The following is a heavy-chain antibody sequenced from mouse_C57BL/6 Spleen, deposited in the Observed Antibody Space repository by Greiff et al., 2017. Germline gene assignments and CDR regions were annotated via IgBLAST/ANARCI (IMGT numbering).Heavy chain of an antibody. CDR3: TRAGGNHGYFDV. CDR2: ISSGGDYI. D-gene: IGHD2-1*01. Sequence: EVQLVESGEGLVKPGGSLKLSCAASGFTFSSYAMSWVRQTPERRLEWVAYISSGGDYIYYADTVKGRFTISRDNARNTLYLQMSSLKSEDTAMYYCTRAGGNHGYFDVWGTGTTVTVSS. J-gene: IGHJ1*03. CDR1: GFTFSSYA. V-gene: IGHV5-9-1*02.